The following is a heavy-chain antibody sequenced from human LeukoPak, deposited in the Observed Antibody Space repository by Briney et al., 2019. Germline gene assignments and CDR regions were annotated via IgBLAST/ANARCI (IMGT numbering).Heavy chain of an antibody. CDR3: ARMTTSNCFDP. D-gene: IGHD1-1*01. V-gene: IGHV4-39*01. CDR2: IYYSGST. CDR1: GGSVSSGSYY. Sequence: PSETLSLTCTVSGGSVSSGSYYGSWIRQPPGKGLEWIGNIYYSGSTYYNPSLKSRLTFSVDTSKNQFSLKLSSVTAADTAIYYCARMTTSNCFDPWGQGTLVTVSS. J-gene: IGHJ5*02.